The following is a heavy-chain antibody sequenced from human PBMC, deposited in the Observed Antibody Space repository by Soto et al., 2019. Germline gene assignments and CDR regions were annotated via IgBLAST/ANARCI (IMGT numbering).Heavy chain of an antibody. CDR1: GFTFGGYA. Sequence: PGGSLRLSCGAFGFTFGGYAGSWVRQAPGKGLEWVSTISGNGGYTYYADSVKGRFTISRDNSKNTLYLQMNSLRAEDTAVYYCAKTYYFDTSGRASDIWGQGTMVTVSS. D-gene: IGHD3-22*01. J-gene: IGHJ3*02. CDR3: AKTYYFDTSGRASDI. V-gene: IGHV3-23*01. CDR2: ISGNGGYT.